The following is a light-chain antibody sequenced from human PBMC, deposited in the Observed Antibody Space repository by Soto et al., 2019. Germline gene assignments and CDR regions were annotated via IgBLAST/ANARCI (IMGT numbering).Light chain of an antibody. Sequence: QSVLTQPASVSGSPGQSITISCTGTSSDVGGYNYVSWYQQHPGKAPKLMIYDVSNRPSGVSNRFSGSKSGNTASLTISGXXAEDEADYYCSSYTTSSTRVFGGGTKLTVL. CDR1: SSDVGGYNY. V-gene: IGLV2-14*01. J-gene: IGLJ3*02. CDR3: SSYTTSSTRV. CDR2: DVS.